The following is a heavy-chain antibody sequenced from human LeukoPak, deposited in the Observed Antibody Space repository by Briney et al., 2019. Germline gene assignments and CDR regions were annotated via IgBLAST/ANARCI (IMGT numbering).Heavy chain of an antibody. J-gene: IGHJ4*02. D-gene: IGHD3-22*01. CDR3: ARNPAENYYDTGGYKHPFDN. CDR2: IIPILGIA. Sequence: SVKVSCKASGGTFSNYAITWVRQAPGQGLEWLGRIIPILGIAHYAQRFQGRVTITADKSTSTANMELNSLRSEDTAVYYCARNPAENYYDTGGYKHPFDNWGPGTLVTVSS. V-gene: IGHV1-69*04. CDR1: GGTFSNYA.